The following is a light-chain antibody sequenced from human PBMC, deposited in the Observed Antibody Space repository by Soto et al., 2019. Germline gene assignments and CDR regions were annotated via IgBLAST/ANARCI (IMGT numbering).Light chain of an antibody. J-gene: IGLJ2*01. CDR1: SSDVGGYNY. Sequence: QSALTQPPSASGSPGQSVTISCSGTSSDVGGYNYVSWYQQYPGKAPRLMIYEVSVRPSGVPDRFSGSKSGNTASLTVSGLQAEDEADYYCVSYAGVNNLRALGGGTKLTVL. V-gene: IGLV2-8*01. CDR2: EVS. CDR3: VSYAGVNNLRA.